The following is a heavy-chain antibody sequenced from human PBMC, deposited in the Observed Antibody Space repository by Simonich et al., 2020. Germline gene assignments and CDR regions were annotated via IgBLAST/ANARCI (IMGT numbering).Heavy chain of an antibody. D-gene: IGHD6-6*01. V-gene: IGHV4-39*01. Sequence: QLQLQESGPGLVKPSETLSLTCTVSGGSISSSSYYWGWIRQPPGKGLEWIGSIYYSRSTYSNPSHKSRFTISVDTSKNQFSLKLSSVTAADTAVYYCARWAYSSSYFDYWGQGTLVTVSS. CDR2: IYYSRST. CDR1: GGSISSSSYY. J-gene: IGHJ4*02. CDR3: ARWAYSSSYFDY.